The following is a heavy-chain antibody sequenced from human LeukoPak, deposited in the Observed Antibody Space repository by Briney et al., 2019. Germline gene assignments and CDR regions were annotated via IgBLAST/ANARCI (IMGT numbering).Heavy chain of an antibody. CDR3: ARDQRNSGSYRFEY. Sequence: ASVKVSRKTSGYTFSGYGISWVRQAPGQGREWMGWITGNNGNTNYAPSLQGRITMTTDTSTNTAYMELTSLKSDDTAVYYCARDQRNSGSYRFEYWGQGTLVTVSS. CDR1: GYTFSGYG. D-gene: IGHD1-26*01. J-gene: IGHJ4*02. V-gene: IGHV1-18*01. CDR2: ITGNNGNT.